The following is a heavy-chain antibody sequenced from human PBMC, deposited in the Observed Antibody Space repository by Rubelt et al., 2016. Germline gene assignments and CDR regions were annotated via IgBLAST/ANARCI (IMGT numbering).Heavy chain of an antibody. D-gene: IGHD1-26*01. CDR3: AVGIAQDYYYGLVV. J-gene: IGHJ6*02. Sequence: QVHLVQSGAEVKKPGASVKVSCKASEGSFSSHGIVWVRQAPGQGLECMGGIIPLTGMANYAQKFQGTVTITADKSTSTVYMEVPGLTSEDTAVYYCAVGIAQDYYYGLVVWGQGTPVIVSS. V-gene: IGHV1-69*10. CDR2: IIPLTGMA. CDR1: EGSFSSHG.